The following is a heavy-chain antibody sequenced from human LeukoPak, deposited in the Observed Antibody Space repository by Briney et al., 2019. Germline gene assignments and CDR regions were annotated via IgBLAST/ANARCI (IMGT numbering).Heavy chain of an antibody. CDR1: GYTFTGYY. D-gene: IGHD5-18*01. V-gene: IGHV1-2*02. Sequence: GASVKVSCKASGYTFTGYYMHWGRQAPGQGLEWMGWINPNSGGANYAKKFQGRVTMTRDTSISTAYMELSRLRSDDTAVYYCAKRGVRGYSYGINWFDPWGQGTLVTVSS. CDR3: AKRGVRGYSYGINWFDP. J-gene: IGHJ5*02. CDR2: INPNSGGA.